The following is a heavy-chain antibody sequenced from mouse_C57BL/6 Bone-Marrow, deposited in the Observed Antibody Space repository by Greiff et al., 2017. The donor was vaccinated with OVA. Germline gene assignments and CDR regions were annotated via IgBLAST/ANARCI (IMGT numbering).Heavy chain of an antibody. CDR1: GFNIKDDY. V-gene: IGHV14-4*01. CDR2: IDPENGDT. J-gene: IGHJ4*01. Sequence: VHVKQSGAELVRPGASVKLSCTASGFNIKDDYMHWVKQRPEQGLEWIGWIDPENGDTEYASKFQGKATITADTSSNTAYLQLSSLTSEDTAVYYCTTPYGSSYWYAMDYWGQGTSVTVSS. CDR3: TTPYGSSYWYAMDY. D-gene: IGHD1-1*01.